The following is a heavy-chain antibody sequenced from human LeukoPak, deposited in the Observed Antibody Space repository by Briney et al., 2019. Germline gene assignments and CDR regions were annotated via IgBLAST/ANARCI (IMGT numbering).Heavy chain of an antibody. J-gene: IGHJ4*02. CDR1: GFTFSSYA. CDR2: ISGSGDST. CDR3: ASGGGWVFFN. D-gene: IGHD6-19*01. Sequence: QPGGSLRLSCAASGFTFSSYAMSWVRQAPGKGLEWVSVISGSGDSTFYADSVKGRFTISRDNSKNSLYLQMNSLRAEDTAVYYCASGGGWVFFNWGQGTLVTVSS. V-gene: IGHV3-23*01.